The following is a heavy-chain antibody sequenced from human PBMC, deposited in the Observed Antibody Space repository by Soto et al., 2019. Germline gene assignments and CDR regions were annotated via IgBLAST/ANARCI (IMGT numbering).Heavy chain of an antibody. CDR2: IHHSGST. Sequence: QVQLQESGPGPVKPSQTMSLTCNVSGGSISSGRYYWSWIRQHPGKGLEWIGYIHHSGSTYYNPSLKSRITISADTSKNQFSLKLSSVTAADTAVYYCARGIWSGYYYFDYWGQGTLVTVST. J-gene: IGHJ4*02. D-gene: IGHD3-3*01. CDR1: GGSISSGRYY. V-gene: IGHV4-31*03. CDR3: ARGIWSGYYYFDY.